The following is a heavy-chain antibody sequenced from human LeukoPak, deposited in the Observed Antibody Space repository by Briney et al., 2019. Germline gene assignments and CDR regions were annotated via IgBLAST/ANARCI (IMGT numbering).Heavy chain of an antibody. V-gene: IGHV3-21*01. CDR3: AKTGEHYYYYYYMDV. J-gene: IGHJ6*03. D-gene: IGHD3-16*01. Sequence: PGGSLRLSCAASGFTFSSYSMNWVRQAPGKGLEWVSSISSSSSYIYYADSVKGRFTISRDNAKNSLYLQMNSLRAEDTAVYYCAKTGEHYYYYYYMDVWGKGTTVTVSS. CDR2: ISSSSSYI. CDR1: GFTFSSYS.